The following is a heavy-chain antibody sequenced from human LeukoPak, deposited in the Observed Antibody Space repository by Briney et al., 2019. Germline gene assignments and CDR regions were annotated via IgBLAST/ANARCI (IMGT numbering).Heavy chain of an antibody. Sequence: ASVKVSCKASGYTFTSYGISWVRQAPGQGLEWMGWISAYNGYTNYAQKLQGRVTMTTDTSTSTAYMELSSLRSEDTAVYYCARDQGGKGGRNYYYYMDVWGKGTTVTVSS. CDR2: ISAYNGYT. D-gene: IGHD4-23*01. V-gene: IGHV1-18*01. J-gene: IGHJ6*03. CDR1: GYTFTSYG. CDR3: ARDQGGKGGRNYYYYMDV.